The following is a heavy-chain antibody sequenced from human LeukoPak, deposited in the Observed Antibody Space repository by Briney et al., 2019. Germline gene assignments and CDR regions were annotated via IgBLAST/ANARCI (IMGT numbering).Heavy chain of an antibody. V-gene: IGHV3-48*02. Sequence: PGGSLRLSCEASGFTFSSHPMHWVRQAPGKGREWVSDLHSTSSPIYYAHSVRGRFTMSRDNAKNSVYLQMNSLRDEDTAVYYCARGRRNGELDSWSQGNVVTVSS. J-gene: IGHJ4*02. CDR1: GFTFSSHP. CDR2: LHSTSSPI. D-gene: IGHD2-8*01. CDR3: ARGRRNGELDS.